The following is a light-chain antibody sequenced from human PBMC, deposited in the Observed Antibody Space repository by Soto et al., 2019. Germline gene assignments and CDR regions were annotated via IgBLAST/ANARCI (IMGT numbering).Light chain of an antibody. CDR1: QSISSW. Sequence: DIQMTQSPSTLSASVGDRVTITCRASQSISSWLAWYQQKPGKAPKLLIYDASSVESGVPSRFSGSGSGTEVTLTISSLQPDDFATDYCQQYNSYSRTFGQGTKVDI. CDR2: DAS. J-gene: IGKJ1*01. CDR3: QQYNSYSRT. V-gene: IGKV1-5*01.